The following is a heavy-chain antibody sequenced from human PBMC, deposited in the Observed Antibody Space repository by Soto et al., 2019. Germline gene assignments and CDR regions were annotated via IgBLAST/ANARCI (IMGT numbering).Heavy chain of an antibody. J-gene: IGHJ6*02. D-gene: IGHD3-9*01. Sequence: PGGSLRLSCTASGFTFGDYAMSWVRQAPGKXLEWVGFIRSKAYGGTTEYAASVKGRFTISRDDSKSIAYLQMNSLKTEDTAVYYCTTSGDYDILTGYYPRGFYYYGMDVWGQGTTVTVSS. CDR1: GFTFGDYA. CDR2: IRSKAYGGTT. V-gene: IGHV3-49*04. CDR3: TTSGDYDILTGYYPRGFYYYGMDV.